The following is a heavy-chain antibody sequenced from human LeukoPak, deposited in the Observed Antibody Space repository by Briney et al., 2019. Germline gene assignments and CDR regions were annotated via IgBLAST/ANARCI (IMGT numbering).Heavy chain of an antibody. Sequence: SETLSLTCTVSGGSISSYYWSWIRQPPGKGLELIGYVFNSGRTNYNPSLRSRVTMSVDTSKNQFSLKLSSLTAADTAVYYCAGRQHIVVVTATRGSFDMWGQGTMVTVSS. V-gene: IGHV4-59*01. J-gene: IGHJ3*02. CDR1: GGSISSYY. CDR2: VFNSGRT. D-gene: IGHD2-21*02. CDR3: AGRQHIVVVTATRGSFDM.